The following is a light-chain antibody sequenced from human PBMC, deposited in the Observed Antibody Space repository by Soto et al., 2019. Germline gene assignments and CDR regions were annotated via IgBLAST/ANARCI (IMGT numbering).Light chain of an antibody. V-gene: IGKV3D-15*01. CDR2: DVS. Sequence: DILMTLSLAILSASQGERATLSCRAAQGVTTNFAWYQHKSGQSPRLLIYDVSIRATGVPARFSGTGSETDFTLTISGLKSEDSAVYYCQQYYNWPPTWTFGQGAMVDI. J-gene: IGKJ1*01. CDR1: QGVTTN. CDR3: QQYYNWPPTWT.